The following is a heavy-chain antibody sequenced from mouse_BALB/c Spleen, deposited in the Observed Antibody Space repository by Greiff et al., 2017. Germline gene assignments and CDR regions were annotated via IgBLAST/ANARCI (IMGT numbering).Heavy chain of an antibody. CDR2: ISSGGSYT. J-gene: IGHJ2*01. V-gene: IGHV5-6*02. CDR1: GFTFSSYG. D-gene: IGHD2-4*01. Sequence: EVKLVESGGDLVKPGGSLKLSCAASGFTFSSYGMSWVRQTPDKRLEWVATISSGGSYTYYPDSVKGRFTISRDNAKNTLYLQMSSLKSEDTAMYYCARRSMITPYFDYWGQGTTLTVSS. CDR3: ARRSMITPYFDY.